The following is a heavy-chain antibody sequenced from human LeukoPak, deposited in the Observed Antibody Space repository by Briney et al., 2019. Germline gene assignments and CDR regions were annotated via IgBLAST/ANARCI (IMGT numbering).Heavy chain of an antibody. Sequence: SETLSLTCSVSDGAITSVDHSWSWIRQAPGKGLEWIGYMYNSGSSYYNPSLKSRARMSVDTSENQFSLKLSSVTAADTAVYYCARGFEGIVGATTGGRFYYYYMDVWGKGTTVTVSS. D-gene: IGHD1-26*01. CDR3: ARGFEGIVGATTGGRFYYYYMDV. J-gene: IGHJ6*03. CDR2: MYNSGSS. V-gene: IGHV4-30-4*01. CDR1: DGAITSVDHS.